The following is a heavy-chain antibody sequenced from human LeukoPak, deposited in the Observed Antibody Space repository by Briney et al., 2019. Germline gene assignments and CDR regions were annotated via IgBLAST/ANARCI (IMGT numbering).Heavy chain of an antibody. CDR2: IHPNSGKT. J-gene: IGHJ4*02. D-gene: IGHD4-23*01. Sequence: ASVKVSCKASGYNFRDQEINWVQQASGQGLEWVGWIHPNSGKTGYAQKFQGRVSMTRTTSISTTYMELTSLTSEDTAVYYCARGRYGGNRFFDNWGQGTQLIVSS. CDR3: ARGRYGGNRFFDN. V-gene: IGHV1-8*01. CDR1: GYNFRDQE.